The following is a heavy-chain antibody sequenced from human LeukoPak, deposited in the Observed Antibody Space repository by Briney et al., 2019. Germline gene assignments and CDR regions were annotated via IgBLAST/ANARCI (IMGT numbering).Heavy chain of an antibody. CDR2: IYHSGGA. V-gene: IGHV4-38-2*02. CDR1: GYSISSGYY. Sequence: SETLSLTCAVSGYSISSGYYWGWIRQPPGKGLEWIGSIYHSGGAYYNSSLKSRVTISVDTSKNQFSLNLSSVTAADMAVYYCAREKGRYWFDPWGRGTLVTVSS. J-gene: IGHJ5*02. D-gene: IGHD3-10*01. CDR3: AREKGRYWFDP.